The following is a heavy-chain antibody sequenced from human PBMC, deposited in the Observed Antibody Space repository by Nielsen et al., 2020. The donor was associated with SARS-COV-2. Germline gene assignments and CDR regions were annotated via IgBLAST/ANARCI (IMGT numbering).Heavy chain of an antibody. CDR2: ISATSGNT. D-gene: IGHD3-3*01. V-gene: IGHV1-18*01. CDR1: GYTFTTYG. J-gene: IGHJ5*02. CDR3: ATSTPLVRSAWFDP. Sequence: ASVKVSCKASGYTFTTYGISWVRQAPGQGLEWMGWISATSGNTNYAQKLQGRVTMTTDTSTSTAYMELRSLRSDDTAVYYCATSTPLVRSAWFDPWGQGTLVTVSS.